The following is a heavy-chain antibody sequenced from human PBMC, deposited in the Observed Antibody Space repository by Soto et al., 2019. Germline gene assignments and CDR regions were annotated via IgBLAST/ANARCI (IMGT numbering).Heavy chain of an antibody. CDR2: IYYSRST. CDR3: AADILGGPYYDILTGYYTATST. Sequence: PSETLSLTCTVSGGSVSSGSYYWSWIRQPPGKGLEWIGYIYYSRSTNYNPSLKSRVTISVDTSKNQFSLKLSSVTAADTAVYYCAADILGGPYYDILTGYYTATSTWGQGTLVTVSS. V-gene: IGHV4-61*01. CDR1: GGSVSSGSYY. J-gene: IGHJ4*02. D-gene: IGHD3-9*01.